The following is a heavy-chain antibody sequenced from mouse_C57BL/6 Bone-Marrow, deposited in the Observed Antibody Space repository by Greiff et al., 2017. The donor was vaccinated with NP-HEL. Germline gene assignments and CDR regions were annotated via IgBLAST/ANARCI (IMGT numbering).Heavy chain of an antibody. CDR1: GYTFTSYW. V-gene: IGHV1-52*01. Sequence: QVQLKQPGAELVRPGSSVKLSCKASGYTFTSYWMHWVKQRPIQGLEWIGNIDPSDSETHYNQKFKDKATLTVDKSSSTAYMQLSSLTSEDSAVYYCARDSSGYVYAMDYWGQGTSVTVSS. J-gene: IGHJ4*01. CDR3: ARDSSGYVYAMDY. CDR2: IDPSDSET. D-gene: IGHD3-2*02.